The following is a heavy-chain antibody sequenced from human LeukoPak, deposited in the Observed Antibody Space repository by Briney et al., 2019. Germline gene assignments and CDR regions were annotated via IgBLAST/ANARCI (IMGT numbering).Heavy chain of an antibody. Sequence: QPGGSLRLSCAASGFTFSSYSMNWVRQAPGKGLEWVSYISSSSSTIYYAGSVKGRFTISRDNAKNSLYLQMNSLRAEDTAVYYCARDLWIQLSGFDYWGQGTLVTVSS. D-gene: IGHD5-18*01. V-gene: IGHV3-48*01. J-gene: IGHJ4*02. CDR1: GFTFSSYS. CDR2: ISSSSSTI. CDR3: ARDLWIQLSGFDY.